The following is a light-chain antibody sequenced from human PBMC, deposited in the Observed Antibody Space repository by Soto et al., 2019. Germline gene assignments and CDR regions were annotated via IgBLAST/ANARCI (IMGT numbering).Light chain of an antibody. CDR1: SSDVGGYNY. V-gene: IGLV2-14*01. Sequence: QSALTQPASVSGSPGQSITISCTGASSDVGGYNYVSWYQQHPGKAPKLIIYDVVSRPSGVSNRFSGSKSGNTASLTISGLQDEDDADYYCISYTTSSTWVFGGGTKLTV. CDR2: DVV. CDR3: ISYTTSSTWV. J-gene: IGLJ3*02.